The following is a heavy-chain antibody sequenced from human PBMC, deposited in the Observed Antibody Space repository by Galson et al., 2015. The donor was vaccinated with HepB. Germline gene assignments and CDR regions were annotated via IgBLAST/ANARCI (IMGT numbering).Heavy chain of an antibody. CDR2: ISGSGGST. CDR1: GFTFSHHG. V-gene: IGHV3-23*01. J-gene: IGHJ4*02. D-gene: IGHD4-17*01. Sequence: SLRLSCAASGFTFSHHGLSWVRQAPGKGLEWVSSISGSGGSTFYADSVKGRFTISRDNSRDTLYLQMNSLRVEDTAVYYCAKELGPTFYGVRRGGHFDYWGQGNLVTVSS. CDR3: AKELGPTFYGVRRGGHFDY.